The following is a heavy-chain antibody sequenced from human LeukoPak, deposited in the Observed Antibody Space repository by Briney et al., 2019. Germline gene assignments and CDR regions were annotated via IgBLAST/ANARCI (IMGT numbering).Heavy chain of an antibody. Sequence: SETLSLTCAVSGVSISSSNWWNWVRQPPGKGLEWIGESYHTGNSNYNPSLKSRVTVSVDTSKNQFSLKLSSVTAADTAVYYCARVAGFRFGASPFDNWGHGTLVTVSS. J-gene: IGHJ4*01. CDR1: GVSISSSNW. CDR3: ARVAGFRFGASPFDN. D-gene: IGHD3-10*01. CDR2: SYHTGNS. V-gene: IGHV4-4*02.